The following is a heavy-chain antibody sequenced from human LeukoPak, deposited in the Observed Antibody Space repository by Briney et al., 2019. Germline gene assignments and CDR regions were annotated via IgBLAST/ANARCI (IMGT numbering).Heavy chain of an antibody. V-gene: IGHV4-59*01. CDR2: IYYGGST. J-gene: IGHJ6*03. CDR3: ARQAALNCYYYMDV. D-gene: IGHD6-25*01. Sequence: SETLSLTCTVSGGSITTYYYNWIRQPPGKGLEWIGYIYYGGSTNYNPSLKSRVTMSVDTSKKQISLKLNSVTAADTAVYYCARQAALNCYYYMDVWGLGTTVTVSS. CDR1: GGSITTYY.